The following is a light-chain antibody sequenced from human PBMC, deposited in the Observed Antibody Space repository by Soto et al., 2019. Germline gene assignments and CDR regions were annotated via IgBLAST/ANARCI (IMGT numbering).Light chain of an antibody. CDR1: SSKIGAGYD. V-gene: IGLV1-40*01. CDR3: QYYDSSLSAYV. J-gene: IGLJ1*01. CDR2: GNS. Sequence: QSVLTQPPSVSGAPGQRGTISCTGSSSKIGAGYDVHWYQQLPGTAPKLLIYGNSNRPSGVPDRFSGSKSGTSASLAITGLQAEDEADYYCQYYDSSLSAYVFGTGTKVTVL.